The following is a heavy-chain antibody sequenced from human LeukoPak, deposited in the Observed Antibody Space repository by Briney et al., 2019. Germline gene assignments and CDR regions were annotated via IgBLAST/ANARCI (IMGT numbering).Heavy chain of an antibody. J-gene: IGHJ4*02. CDR1: GGSISSSSYY. CDR3: AREQLAPIFDY. V-gene: IGHV4-39*07. CDR2: IYYSGST. Sequence: SETLSLTCTVSGGSISSSSYYWGWIRQPPGKGLEWIGSIYYSGSTYYNPSLKSRVTISVDTSKNQFSLKLSSVTAADTAVYYCAREQLAPIFDYWGQGTLVTVSS. D-gene: IGHD6-6*01.